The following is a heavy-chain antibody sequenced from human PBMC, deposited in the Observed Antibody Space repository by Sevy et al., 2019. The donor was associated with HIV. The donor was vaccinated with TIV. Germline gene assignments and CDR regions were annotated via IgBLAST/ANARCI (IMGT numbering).Heavy chain of an antibody. D-gene: IGHD2-21*02. V-gene: IGHV3-30*18. CDR2: ISYDGTKK. Sequence: GGSLRLSCSASGFSFSTYGMHWVRQAPGKGLEWAAAISYDGTKKYYEDSVKGRFTISRDNSKNTLYLEINGLRPEDTAIYYCAKDWGGESDWYLYFDHWGQGALVTVSS. CDR3: AKDWGGESDWYLYFDH. J-gene: IGHJ4*02. CDR1: GFSFSTYG.